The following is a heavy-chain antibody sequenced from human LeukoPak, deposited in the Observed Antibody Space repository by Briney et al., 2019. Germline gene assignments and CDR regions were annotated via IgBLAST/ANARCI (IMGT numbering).Heavy chain of an antibody. V-gene: IGHV3-48*03. Sequence: PGGSLRLSCAASGFTFSSYEMNWVRQAPGKGLEWVSYISSSGSTIYYADSVKGRFTISRDNAKNSPYLQMNSLRAEDTAVYYCARVGTGYSSSWYRSNWFDPWGQGTLVTVSS. D-gene: IGHD6-13*01. CDR2: ISSSGSTI. CDR1: GFTFSSYE. J-gene: IGHJ5*02. CDR3: ARVGTGYSSSWYRSNWFDP.